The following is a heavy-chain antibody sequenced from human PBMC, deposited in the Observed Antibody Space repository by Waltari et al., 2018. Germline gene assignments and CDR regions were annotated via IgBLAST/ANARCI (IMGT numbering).Heavy chain of an antibody. CDR3: ASGRRDGYREDAFDI. J-gene: IGHJ3*02. CDR2: IIPILGIA. D-gene: IGHD5-12*01. CDR1: GGTFSSYA. V-gene: IGHV1-69*04. Sequence: QVQLVQSGAEVKKPGSSVKVSCKASGGTFSSYAISWVRPAPGQGLEWMGGIIPILGIANYAQKFQGRVTITADESTSTAYMELSSLRSEDTAVYYCASGRRDGYREDAFDIWGQGTMVTVSS.